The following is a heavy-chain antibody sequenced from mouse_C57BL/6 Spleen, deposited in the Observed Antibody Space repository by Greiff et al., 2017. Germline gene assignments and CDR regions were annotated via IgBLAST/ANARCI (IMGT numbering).Heavy chain of an antibody. J-gene: IGHJ3*01. CDR1: GYTFTSYW. CDR2: IYPSDSET. CDR3: ARVRFAY. Sequence: KQSCKASGYTFTSYWMDWVKQRPGQGLEWIGNIYPSDSETHYNQKFKDKATLTVDKSSSTAYMQLSSLTSEDSAVYYCARVRFAYWGQGTLVTVSA. V-gene: IGHV1-61*01.